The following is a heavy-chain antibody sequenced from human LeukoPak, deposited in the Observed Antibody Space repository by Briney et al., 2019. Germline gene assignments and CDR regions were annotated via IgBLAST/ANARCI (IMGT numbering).Heavy chain of an antibody. Sequence: GGSLRLSCAASGFTFSSYEMNWVRQAPGKGLEWVSYSSGSGNTLYYADSVKGRFTISRDNSKNTLYLRMNSLRADDTAVYYCAKEGPGGGGYFDDWGQGTLVTVSS. CDR3: AKEGPGGGGYFDD. D-gene: IGHD3-16*01. V-gene: IGHV3-48*03. CDR2: SSGSGNTL. CDR1: GFTFSSYE. J-gene: IGHJ4*02.